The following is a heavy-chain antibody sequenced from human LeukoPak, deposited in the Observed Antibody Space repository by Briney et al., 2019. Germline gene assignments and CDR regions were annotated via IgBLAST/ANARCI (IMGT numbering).Heavy chain of an antibody. CDR2: ISYDGSNK. J-gene: IGHJ4*02. V-gene: IGHV3-30-3*01. D-gene: IGHD3-22*01. CDR1: GFTFSSYA. Sequence: GRSLRLSCTASGFTFSSYAMHWVRQAPGKGLERVAVISYDGSNKYYADSVKGRFTISRDNSKNTLYLQMNSLRAEDTAVYYCARGGLIYYYDSSGHDYWGQGTLVTVSS. CDR3: ARGGLIYYYDSSGHDY.